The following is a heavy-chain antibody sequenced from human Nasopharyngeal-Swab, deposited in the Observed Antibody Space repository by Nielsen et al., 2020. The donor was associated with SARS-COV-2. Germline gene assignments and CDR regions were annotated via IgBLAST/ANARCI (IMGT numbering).Heavy chain of an antibody. Sequence: GESPKISCAASGFTFGTYWMTWVRQAPGKGLEWVANIKQDGSEKYYVDSVKGRFTISRDNAKNSLYLQMNSLRAEDTAVYYCARVGWWFHYYFDYWGQGTLATVSS. D-gene: IGHD2-15*01. V-gene: IGHV3-7*01. CDR2: IKQDGSEK. CDR1: GFTFGTYW. J-gene: IGHJ4*02. CDR3: ARVGWWFHYYFDY.